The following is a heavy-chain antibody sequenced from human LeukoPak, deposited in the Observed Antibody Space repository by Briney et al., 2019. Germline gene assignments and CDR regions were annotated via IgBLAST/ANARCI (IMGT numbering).Heavy chain of an antibody. Sequence: GGSLRLSCAASGFTFSSYSMNWVRQAPGKGLEWVSSISSSSSYIYYSDSVKGRFTISRDNAKNSLYLQMNSLRAEDTAVYYCAGEARDYYYMDVWGKGTTVTVSS. CDR1: GFTFSSYS. CDR2: ISSSSSYI. J-gene: IGHJ6*03. V-gene: IGHV3-21*01. CDR3: AGEARDYYYMDV. D-gene: IGHD5-12*01.